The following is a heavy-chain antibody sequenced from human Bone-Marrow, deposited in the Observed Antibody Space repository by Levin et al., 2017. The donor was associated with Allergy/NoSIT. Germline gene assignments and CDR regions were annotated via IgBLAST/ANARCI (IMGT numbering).Heavy chain of an antibody. D-gene: IGHD6-19*01. CDR2: ISDSGGIT. CDR1: GFTFSTYA. CDR3: AKVLPVAGTFFGY. J-gene: IGHJ4*02. Sequence: VSVKVSCAASGFTFSTYAMSWVRQAPGRGLEWVSRISDSGGITYYADSVKGRFTISRDNSKNTLYLHMNTLRAEDTAFYYCAKVLPVAGTFFGYWGQGTLVTVSS. V-gene: IGHV3-23*01.